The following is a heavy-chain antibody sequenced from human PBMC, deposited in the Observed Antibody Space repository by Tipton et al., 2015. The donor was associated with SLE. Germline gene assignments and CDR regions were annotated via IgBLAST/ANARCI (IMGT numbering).Heavy chain of an antibody. CDR3: ARGRAITILTALFFDY. CDR2: INHSGGT. V-gene: IGHV4-39*07. Sequence: TLSLTCSVSGDSISRDTYYWAWGWIRQPPGKGLEWIGEINHSGGTNYNPSLKSRVTVSVDTSKNQFSLKLSSVTAADTAVYYCARGRAITILTALFFDYWGQGTLVTVSS. CDR1: GDSISRDTYY. J-gene: IGHJ4*02. D-gene: IGHD3-3*01.